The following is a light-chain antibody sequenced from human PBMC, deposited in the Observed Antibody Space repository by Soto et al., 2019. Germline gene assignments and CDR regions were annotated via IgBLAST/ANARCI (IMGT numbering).Light chain of an antibody. J-gene: IGKJ2*01. CDR3: QQYNNWPYT. CDR1: QSVSSN. V-gene: IGKV3-15*01. CDR2: DAS. Sequence: EIVMTQSPATLSVSPGERAALSCRASQSVSSNFAWYQQKPGQAPRLLIYDASTRATGIPARFSGSGSGTDFTLTISSLQSEDFAVYYCQQYNNWPYTFGQVTKLEIK.